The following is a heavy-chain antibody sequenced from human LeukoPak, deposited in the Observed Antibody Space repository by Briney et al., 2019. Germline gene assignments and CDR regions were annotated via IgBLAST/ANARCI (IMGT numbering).Heavy chain of an antibody. CDR1: GFTFSSYG. CDR2: IRYDGSNK. V-gene: IGHV3-30*02. D-gene: IGHD3-10*01. Sequence: GGSLRLSCAASGFTFSSYGMHWVRQAPGKGLEWVAFIRYDGSNKYYADSVKGRFTISRDNPKNTLYLQMNSLRAEDTAVYYCAKDSTYGSGSYTSFDYWGQGTLVTVSS. J-gene: IGHJ4*02. CDR3: AKDSTYGSGSYTSFDY.